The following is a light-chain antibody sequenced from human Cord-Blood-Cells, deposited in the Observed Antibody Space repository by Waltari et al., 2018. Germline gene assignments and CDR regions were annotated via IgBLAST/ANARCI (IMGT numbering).Light chain of an antibody. CDR3: QTWGTGWV. Sequence: QLVLTQPPSASASLGASVKLTCTLSSGHSSYAIAWHQQQPEKGPRYLMKLNSDGSHSKGDGIPDRFSGSSSGAERYLTISSLQSEDEADYYCQTWGTGWVFGGGTKLTVL. CDR2: LNSDGSH. V-gene: IGLV4-69*01. J-gene: IGLJ3*02. CDR1: SGHSSYA.